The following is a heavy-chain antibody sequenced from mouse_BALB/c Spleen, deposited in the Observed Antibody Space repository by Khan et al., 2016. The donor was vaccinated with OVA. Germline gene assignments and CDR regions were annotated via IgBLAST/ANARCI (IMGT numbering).Heavy chain of an antibody. D-gene: IGHD2-14*01. CDR1: GDSITSGY. J-gene: IGHJ3*01. CDR2: MIYSGDT. CDR3: ATSTYRYAFAY. V-gene: IGHV3-8*02. Sequence: EVKLLESGPSLVKPSQTLSLTCSVSGDSITSGYWTWIRKFPGNKLEYMGYMIYSGDTYYNPSLKSRISITRHTSKNQYYLQLNSVTTEDTATCYCATSTYRYAFAYWGQGTLVTVSA.